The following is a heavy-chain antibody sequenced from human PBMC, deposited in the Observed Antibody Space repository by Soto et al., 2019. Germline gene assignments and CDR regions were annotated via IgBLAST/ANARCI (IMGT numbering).Heavy chain of an antibody. V-gene: IGHV3-48*02. CDR1: GFTFSSYS. D-gene: IGHD3-22*01. Sequence: EVQLVESGGGLVQPGGSLRLSCAASGFTFSSYSMNWVRQAPGKGLEWVSYISSSSSTIYYADSVKGRFTISRDNAKNSLYLRMNSLRDEDTAVYYCARAPYYYDSSGYSSGMDVWGQGTTVTVSS. J-gene: IGHJ6*02. CDR3: ARAPYYYDSSGYSSGMDV. CDR2: ISSSSSTI.